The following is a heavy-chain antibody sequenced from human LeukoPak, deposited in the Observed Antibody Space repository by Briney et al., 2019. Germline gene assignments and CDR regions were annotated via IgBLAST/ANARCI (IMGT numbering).Heavy chain of an antibody. J-gene: IGHJ5*01. CDR2: FDPGDDET. CDR3: ATEKDPLLDS. V-gene: IGHV1-24*01. D-gene: IGHD2-21*02. Sequence: ASVKVSCKVSGYSLSELSTHWMRQAPGQGLEWMGGFDPGDDETIYAQKFQGRVTMTEDTSTDTAYLELSSLRSEDTAVYFCATEKDPLLDSWGQGTPVTVSS. CDR1: GYSLSELS.